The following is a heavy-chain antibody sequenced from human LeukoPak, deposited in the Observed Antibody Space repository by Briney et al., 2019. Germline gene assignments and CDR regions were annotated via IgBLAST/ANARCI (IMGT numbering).Heavy chain of an antibody. CDR2: ISSNGGST. D-gene: IGHD3-22*01. V-gene: IGHV3-64*01. J-gene: IGHJ4*02. CDR3: ARDSLIVVAGFDY. CDR1: GFTFSSYA. Sequence: GGSLRLSCAASGFTFSSYAMHWVRQAPGKGLEYVSAISSNGGSTYYANSVKGRFTISRDNSKNTLYLQMGSLRAEDMAVYYCARDSLIVVAGFDYWGQGTLVTVSS.